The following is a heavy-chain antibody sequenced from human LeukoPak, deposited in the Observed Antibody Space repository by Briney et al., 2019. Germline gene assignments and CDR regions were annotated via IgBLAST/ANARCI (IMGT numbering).Heavy chain of an antibody. Sequence: SVKVSCKASGGTFSSYAISWVRQAPGQGLEWMGGIIPIFGTANYAQKFQGRVTITTDESTSTAYMELSSLRSEDTAVYYCARDGVGATKGYFDYWGQGTLVTVSS. CDR2: IIPIFGTA. CDR3: ARDGVGATKGYFDY. J-gene: IGHJ4*02. CDR1: GGTFSSYA. V-gene: IGHV1-69*05. D-gene: IGHD1-26*01.